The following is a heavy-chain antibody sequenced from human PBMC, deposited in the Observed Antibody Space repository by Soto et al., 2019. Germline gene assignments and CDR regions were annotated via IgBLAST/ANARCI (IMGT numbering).Heavy chain of an antibody. CDR2: IDPSDSYT. D-gene: IGHD3-10*01. V-gene: IGHV5-10-1*01. Sequence: PGESLKISCKGSGYSFTRYWISWVRQMPGKGLEWMGRIDPSDSYTNYGPSFQGHVTMSVDKSTSTAYLQWSSLKASDTAMYYRARMDGLVRGITKNWFDPWGQGTLVTVAS. CDR1: GYSFTRYW. CDR3: ARMDGLVRGITKNWFDP. J-gene: IGHJ5*02.